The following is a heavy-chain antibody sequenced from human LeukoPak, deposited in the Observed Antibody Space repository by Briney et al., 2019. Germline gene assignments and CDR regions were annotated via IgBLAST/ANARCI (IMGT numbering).Heavy chain of an antibody. D-gene: IGHD1-26*01. J-gene: IGHJ4*02. CDR1: GFTFSSYG. Sequence: GGSLRLSCAASGFTFSSYGMTWVRQAPGKGLEWVSGITGSGDNTYYADPVKGRFTISRDNSKNTLYLQMNSLRPEDTAAYYCAKVGIVGATTSAYFEYWGQGTLVTVSS. CDR3: AKVGIVGATTSAYFEY. V-gene: IGHV3-23*01. CDR2: ITGSGDNT.